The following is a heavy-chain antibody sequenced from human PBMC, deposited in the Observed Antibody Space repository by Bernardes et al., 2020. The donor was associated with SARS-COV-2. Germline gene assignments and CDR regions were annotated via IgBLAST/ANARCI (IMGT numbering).Heavy chain of an antibody. CDR2: INPSACSI. CDR1: GYTFTSYY. CDR3: ARELFPLPYDFWSGHSVYYYGLDV. D-gene: IGHD3-3*01. V-gene: IGHV1-46*01. Sequence: ASVKVSCEASGYTFTSYYIHWVRQAPGQGLEWMGIINPSACSITYAQRFQARVAMTRDTSTSTVYMELSSLTSEDTAVYYCARELFPLPYDFWSGHSVYYYGLDVWGQGTTVTVSS. J-gene: IGHJ6*02.